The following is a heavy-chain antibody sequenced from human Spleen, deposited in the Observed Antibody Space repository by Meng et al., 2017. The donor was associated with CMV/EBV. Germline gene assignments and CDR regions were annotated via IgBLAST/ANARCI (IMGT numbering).Heavy chain of an antibody. CDR2: IIPMFGIT. J-gene: IGHJ5*02. V-gene: IGHV1-69*17. CDR1: FSTSA. CDR3: ARSLNVVVVPADIPYWFDP. Sequence: FSTSAISWVRQAPGQGLEWMGGIIPMFGITNYAQKFQGRVTITADKSTSTAYMELTNLRSEDTAVYYCARSLNVVVVPADIPYWFDPWGQGTLVTVSS. D-gene: IGHD2-2*01.